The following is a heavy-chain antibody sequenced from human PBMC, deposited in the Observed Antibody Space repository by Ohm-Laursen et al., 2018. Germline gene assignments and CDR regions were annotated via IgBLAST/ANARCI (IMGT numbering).Heavy chain of an antibody. Sequence: SLRLSCAASGFTFSSYGMHWVRQAPGKGLEWVAVISYDGSNKYYADSVKGRFTISRDNSKNTLYLQMNSLRAEDTAVYYCARDDRDSSGWYLDWGQGTLVTVSS. CDR3: ARDDRDSSGWYLD. CDR2: ISYDGSNK. CDR1: GFTFSSYG. J-gene: IGHJ4*02. D-gene: IGHD6-19*01. V-gene: IGHV3-30*03.